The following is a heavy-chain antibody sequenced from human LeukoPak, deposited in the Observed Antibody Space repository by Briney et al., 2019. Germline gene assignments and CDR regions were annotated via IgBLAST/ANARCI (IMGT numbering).Heavy chain of an antibody. CDR2: IRNDGSND. CDR1: GFTFSDFG. J-gene: IGHJ5*02. Sequence: PGGSLRLSCAASGFTFSDFGMHWVRQAPGKGLEWVAFIRNDGSNDYYPDSMKGRFTISRDNSRTTLYLQIHSLRIEDTAVYYCVKGGSSSHNWFDPWGQGILVTVSS. V-gene: IGHV3-30*02. D-gene: IGHD6-13*01. CDR3: VKGGSSSHNWFDP.